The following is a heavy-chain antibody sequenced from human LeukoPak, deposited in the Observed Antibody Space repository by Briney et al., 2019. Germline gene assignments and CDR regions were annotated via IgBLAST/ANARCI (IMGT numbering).Heavy chain of an antibody. CDR1: GGSISSYY. V-gene: IGHV4-4*09. Sequence: PSETLSLTCTVSGGSISSYYWSWIRQPPGKGLEWIGYIYTSGSTNYNPSLKSRVTISVDTSKNQFSLKLSSVTAADTAVYYCASLIYHPTKYYYGSGSYWFYMDVWGKGTTVTVSS. D-gene: IGHD3-10*01. CDR2: IYTSGST. J-gene: IGHJ6*03. CDR3: ASLIYHPTKYYYGSGSYWFYMDV.